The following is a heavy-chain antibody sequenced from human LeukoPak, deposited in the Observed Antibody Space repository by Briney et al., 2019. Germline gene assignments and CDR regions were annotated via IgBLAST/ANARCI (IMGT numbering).Heavy chain of an antibody. V-gene: IGHV4-39*01. CDR2: VNDRGST. Sequence: SETLSLTCTVSGGSIISNNNYWGWSRQSPGQGLEWIASVNDRGSTYYNMSLKSRVTISVDTSMNQFSLKLSSVTAADTAVYYCARHGDCSSSSCYVTWFDYWGQGTLVTVSS. D-gene: IGHD2-15*01. CDR1: GGSIISNNNY. CDR3: ARHGDCSSSSCYVTWFDY. J-gene: IGHJ4*02.